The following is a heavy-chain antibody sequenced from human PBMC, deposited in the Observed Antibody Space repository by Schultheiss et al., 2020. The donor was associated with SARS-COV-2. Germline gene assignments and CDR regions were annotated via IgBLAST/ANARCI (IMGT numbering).Heavy chain of an antibody. CDR3: ASWGHTTLFDY. CDR2: ISSSSSYI. Sequence: GGSLRLSCAASGFTFSSYWMHWVRQAPGKGLEWVSSISSSSSYIYYADSVKGRFTISRDNAKNSLYLQMNSLRAEDTAVYYCASWGHTTLFDYWGQGTLVTVSS. V-gene: IGHV3-21*01. D-gene: IGHD3-16*01. CDR1: GFTFSSYW. J-gene: IGHJ4*02.